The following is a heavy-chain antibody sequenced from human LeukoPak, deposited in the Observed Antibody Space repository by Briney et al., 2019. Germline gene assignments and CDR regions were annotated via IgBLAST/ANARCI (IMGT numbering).Heavy chain of an antibody. D-gene: IGHD6-19*01. CDR1: GFTFSSYS. CDR2: ISSSSSYI. V-gene: IGHV3-21*01. J-gene: IGHJ4*02. Sequence: GGSLRLSCAASGFTFSSYSMNWVRQAPGKGLEWVSSISSSSSYIYYADSVKGRFTISRDNAKNSLYLQMNSLRAEDTAVYYCARDRGAGTWYFDYWGQGTLVTVSS. CDR3: ARDRGAGTWYFDY.